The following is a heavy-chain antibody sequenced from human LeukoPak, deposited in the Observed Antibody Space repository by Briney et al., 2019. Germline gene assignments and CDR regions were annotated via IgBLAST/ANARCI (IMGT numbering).Heavy chain of an antibody. J-gene: IGHJ4*02. CDR3: ARMNSNGLDC. CDR1: GGSISSYY. CDR2: IYYSGST. V-gene: IGHV4-59*12. D-gene: IGHD4-11*01. Sequence: SETLSLTCTVSGGSISSYYWSWIRQPPGKGLEWIGYIYYSGSTNYNPSLKSRVTMSVDTSKNQFSLKVSSVTAADTAVYYCARMNSNGLDCWGQGTLVTVSS.